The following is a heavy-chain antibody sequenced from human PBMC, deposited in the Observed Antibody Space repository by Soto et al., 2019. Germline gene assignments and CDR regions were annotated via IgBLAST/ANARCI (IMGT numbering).Heavy chain of an antibody. CDR2: IYYSGST. CDR1: GGSISSYY. Sequence: PSETLSLTCTVSGGSISSYYWSWIRQPPGKGLEWIGYIYYSGSTNYNPSLKSRVTISVDTSKNQFSLKLSSVTAADTAVYYCARDIAARPHAFDIWGQGTMVTVSS. CDR3: ARDIAARPHAFDI. V-gene: IGHV4-59*01. D-gene: IGHD6-6*01. J-gene: IGHJ3*02.